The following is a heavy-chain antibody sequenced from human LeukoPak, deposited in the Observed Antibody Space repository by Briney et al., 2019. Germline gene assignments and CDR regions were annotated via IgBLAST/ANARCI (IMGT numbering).Heavy chain of an antibody. Sequence: GGSLRLSCAASGFSLSNYWMNWVRQAPGKGLEWVAIIWYDGGDKYYADSVKGRFTVSRDNSKNTLHLQVNSLRAEDTAVYYCARDRGTTSSAGYYFDTWGQGALVTVSS. V-gene: IGHV3-33*08. D-gene: IGHD6-6*01. CDR1: GFSLSNYW. CDR3: ARDRGTTSSAGYYFDT. J-gene: IGHJ4*02. CDR2: IWYDGGDK.